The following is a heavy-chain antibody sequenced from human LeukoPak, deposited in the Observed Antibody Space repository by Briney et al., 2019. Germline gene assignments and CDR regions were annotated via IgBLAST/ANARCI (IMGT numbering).Heavy chain of an antibody. Sequence: ASVKVSCKASGYSFTSYDMNWVRQAPGQGLEWMGWISAYNGNTNYAQKLQGRVTMTTDTSTSTAYMELRSLRSDDTAVYYCARSGHSSGYSDYWGQGTLVTVSS. V-gene: IGHV1-18*01. J-gene: IGHJ4*02. CDR2: ISAYNGNT. CDR1: GYSFTSYD. D-gene: IGHD3-22*01. CDR3: ARSGHSSGYSDY.